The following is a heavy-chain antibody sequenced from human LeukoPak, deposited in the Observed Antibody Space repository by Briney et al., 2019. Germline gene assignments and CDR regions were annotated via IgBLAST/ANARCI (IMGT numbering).Heavy chain of an antibody. V-gene: IGHV4-38-2*02. CDR2: IYHSGST. Sequence: PSETLSLTCTVSGYSISSGYYWGWIRQPPGKGLEWIGSIYHSGSTYYNPSLKSRVTISVDTSKNQFSLKLSSVTAADTAVYYCARDKWFGEYAFDIWGQGTMVTVSS. CDR3: ARDKWFGEYAFDI. D-gene: IGHD3-10*01. J-gene: IGHJ3*02. CDR1: GYSISSGYY.